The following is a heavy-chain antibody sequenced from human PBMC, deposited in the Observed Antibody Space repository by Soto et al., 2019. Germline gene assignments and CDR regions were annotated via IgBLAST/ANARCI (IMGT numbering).Heavy chain of an antibody. Sequence: RSLTFAVSGGSFTSNNWWTWVRQPPGQGLEWIGEIYRTGSTNYNPSLKSRVTISLDKSENQFSLKVTSLTAADTAVYYCASRDPGTSVDYWGQGTLVTVSS. CDR3: ASRDPGTSVDY. CDR2: IYRTGST. CDR1: GGSFTSNNW. J-gene: IGHJ4*02. D-gene: IGHD1-7*01. V-gene: IGHV4-4*02.